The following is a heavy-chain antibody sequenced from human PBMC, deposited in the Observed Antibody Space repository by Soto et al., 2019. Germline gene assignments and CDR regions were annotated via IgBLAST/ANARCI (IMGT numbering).Heavy chain of an antibody. D-gene: IGHD6-6*01. CDR2: MNPNSGNT. Sequence: GASVKVSCKASGYTFTSYDINWVRQATGQGLEWMGWMNPNSGNTGYAQKFQGRVTITRDTSASTAYMELSSLRSEDTAVYYCARRDSSSSGCFDYWGQGTLVTVSS. J-gene: IGHJ4*02. CDR3: ARRDSSSSGCFDY. V-gene: IGHV1-8*01. CDR1: GYTFTSYD.